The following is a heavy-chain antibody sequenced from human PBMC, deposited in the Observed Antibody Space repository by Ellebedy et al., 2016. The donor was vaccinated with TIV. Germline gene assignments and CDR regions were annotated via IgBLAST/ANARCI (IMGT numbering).Heavy chain of an antibody. CDR2: IYYTGST. CDR3: ARSLVTRWLQHFDY. D-gene: IGHD5-24*01. CDR1: GGSISSYY. Sequence: PSETLSLTCTVSGGSISSYYWSWIRQPPGKGLEWIGYIYYTGSTNYNPSLKSRLTISVDTSKNQFSLKLSSVTAADPAVYYCARSLVTRWLQHFDYWGQGTLVTVSS. J-gene: IGHJ4*02. V-gene: IGHV4-59*01.